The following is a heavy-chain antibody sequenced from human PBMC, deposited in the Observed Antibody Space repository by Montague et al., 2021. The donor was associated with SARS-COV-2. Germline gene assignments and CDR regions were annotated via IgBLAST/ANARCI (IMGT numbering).Heavy chain of an antibody. CDR1: GGSISSGTYY. Sequence: SETLSLTCTVSGGSISSGTYYWGWVRQPPGKGLEWIGTINYSGKTYYNPSPKSRVTISVDTSKNQFSLKVTSVTAADTAVYYCARRVQWQPSWFFGLWGRGTLVTVSS. CDR3: ARRVQWQPSWFFGL. CDR2: INYSGKT. J-gene: IGHJ2*01. D-gene: IGHD6-19*01. V-gene: IGHV4-39*01.